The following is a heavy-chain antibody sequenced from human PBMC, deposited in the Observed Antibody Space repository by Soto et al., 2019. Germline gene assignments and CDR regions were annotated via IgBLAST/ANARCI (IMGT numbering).Heavy chain of an antibody. CDR3: AKAPPIAAADNRFGP. CDR2: ISAYNGNT. D-gene: IGHD6-13*01. CDR1: GYTFTSFG. Sequence: ASVKVSFKASGYTFTSFGISGVRQAPGQGLERMGWISAYNGNTKYAQKLECRVTMTTDTSTRSASIELRSLRSDATAVYYCAKAPPIAAADNRFGPWGQGTLVTV. V-gene: IGHV1-18*01. J-gene: IGHJ5*02.